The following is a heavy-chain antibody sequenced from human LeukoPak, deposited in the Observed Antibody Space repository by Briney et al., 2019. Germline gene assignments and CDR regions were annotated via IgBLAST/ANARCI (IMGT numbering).Heavy chain of an antibody. Sequence: GGSLRLSCEGSGFTFSNYWMGWVRQAPGKGLQWVANIKTDGSEKYYVDSVKGRFTISRDNAKNSLYLQMNSLRAEDTAVYYCATYSSLNRREFQYWGQGTLLTASS. D-gene: IGHD3-22*01. CDR1: GFTFSNYW. J-gene: IGHJ1*01. CDR2: IKTDGSEK. CDR3: ATYSSLNRREFQY. V-gene: IGHV3-7*01.